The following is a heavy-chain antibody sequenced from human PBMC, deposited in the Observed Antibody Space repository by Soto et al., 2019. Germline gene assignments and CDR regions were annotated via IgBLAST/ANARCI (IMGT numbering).Heavy chain of an antibody. CDR3: ARVPVAYCGGDCYSNYFDY. CDR1: GGSISSGDYY. Sequence: TLSLTCTVSGGSISSGDYYWSWIRQPPGKGLEWIGHIYYSGSTYYNPSLKSRVTISVDTSKNQFSLKLSSVTAADTAVYYCARVPVAYCGGDCYSNYFDYWGQGTLVTVSS. D-gene: IGHD2-21*02. J-gene: IGHJ4*02. CDR2: IYYSGST. V-gene: IGHV4-30-4*01.